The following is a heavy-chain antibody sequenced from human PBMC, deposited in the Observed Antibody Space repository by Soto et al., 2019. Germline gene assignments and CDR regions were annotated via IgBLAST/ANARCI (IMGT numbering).Heavy chain of an antibody. J-gene: IGHJ6*02. CDR3: AKDRYSYSSSWSSVGIDV. D-gene: IGHD6-13*01. V-gene: IGHV3-30*18. CDR2: ISYDGSNK. CDR1: GFTFSSYG. Sequence: QVQLVESGGGVVQPGRSLRLSCAASGFTFSSYGMHWVRQAPGKGLEWVAVISYDGSNKYYADPVKGRCSTSRDNSNNPRYLQMNSLRAEDTAVYYCAKDRYSYSSSWSSVGIDVWGQGTTVTVSS.